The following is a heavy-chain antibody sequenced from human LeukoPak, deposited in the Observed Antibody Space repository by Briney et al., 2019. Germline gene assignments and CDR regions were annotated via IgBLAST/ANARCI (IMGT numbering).Heavy chain of an antibody. CDR2: IKQDGSEK. CDR3: ARGKLTYYHILTGSYYFDY. V-gene: IGHV3-7*01. Sequence: TGGSLRLSCAASGFTFSSYWMSWVRQAPGKGLEWVANIKQDGSEKYYVDSVKGRFTISRDNAKNSLYLQMNSLRAEDTAVYYCARGKLTYYHILTGSYYFDYWGQGTLVTVSS. CDR1: GFTFSSYW. J-gene: IGHJ4*02. D-gene: IGHD3-9*01.